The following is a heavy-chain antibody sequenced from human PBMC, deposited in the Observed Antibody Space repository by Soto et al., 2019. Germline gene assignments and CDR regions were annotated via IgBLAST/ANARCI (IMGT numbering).Heavy chain of an antibody. Sequence: GASVKVSCKASGYTLSSYGISWVRQAPGQGLEGVGWISAYNGNTNYAQKLQGRVTMTTDTSTSTAYMELRSLRSDDTAVYYCARYCSSTSCYPAYYYYGMDVWGQGTTVTVSS. V-gene: IGHV1-18*01. CDR1: GYTLSSYG. D-gene: IGHD2-2*01. CDR3: ARYCSSTSCYPAYYYYGMDV. CDR2: ISAYNGNT. J-gene: IGHJ6*02.